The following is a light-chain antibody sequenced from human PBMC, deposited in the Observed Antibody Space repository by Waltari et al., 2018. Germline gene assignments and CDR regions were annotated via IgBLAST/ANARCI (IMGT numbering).Light chain of an antibody. Sequence: DIQMTQSPSSLSASVGDRVTITCRASQDISNFLAWFQQKPGEAPKSLIYSASTLQSGVPSKFSGSGSGTDFTLTISSLQPEDFATYYCQQYNSYPSTFGQGTRLEIK. J-gene: IGKJ5*01. CDR3: QQYNSYPST. CDR1: QDISNF. CDR2: SAS. V-gene: IGKV1-16*02.